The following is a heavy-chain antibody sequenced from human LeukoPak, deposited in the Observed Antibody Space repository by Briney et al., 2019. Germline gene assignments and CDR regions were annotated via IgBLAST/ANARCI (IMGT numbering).Heavy chain of an antibody. Sequence: GASVKVSCKASGFSFTSSAVQWVRQARGQRLEWIGWIVVGSGNTNYAQKFQGRVTITADESTSTAYMELSSLRSEDTAVYYCARGGSIAARYYNYWGQGTLVTVSS. CDR2: IVVGSGNT. J-gene: IGHJ4*02. CDR3: ARGGSIAARYYNY. CDR1: GFSFTSSA. D-gene: IGHD6-6*01. V-gene: IGHV1-58*01.